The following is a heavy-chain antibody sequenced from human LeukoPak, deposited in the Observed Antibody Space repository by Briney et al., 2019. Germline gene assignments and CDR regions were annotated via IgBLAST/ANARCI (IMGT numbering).Heavy chain of an antibody. D-gene: IGHD3-9*01. CDR1: GYTFTGYY. J-gene: IGHJ4*02. V-gene: IGHV1-2*02. CDR2: INPNSGAT. CDR3: ARGITISGSGMFDY. Sequence: GASVKVSCKPSGYTFTGYYIHWVRQAPGQGLEWMGWINPNSGATNYAQKFQGRVAMTRDTSISTAYMELSGLTYDDAAVYHCARGITISGSGMFDYWGQGTLVTVSS.